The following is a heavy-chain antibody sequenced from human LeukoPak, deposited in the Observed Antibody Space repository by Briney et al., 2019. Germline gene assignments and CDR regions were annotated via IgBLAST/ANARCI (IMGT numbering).Heavy chain of an antibody. CDR2: IYYSGST. CDR1: GGSISSSSYY. V-gene: IGHV4-39*07. Sequence: PSETLSLTCTVSGGSISSSSYYWGWIRQPPGKGLEWIGSIYYSGSTYYNPSLKSRVTISVDTSKNQFSLKLSSVTAADTAVYYCARRLSSGWYPNPLNYWGQGTLVTVSS. J-gene: IGHJ4*02. CDR3: ARRLSSGWYPNPLNY. D-gene: IGHD6-19*01.